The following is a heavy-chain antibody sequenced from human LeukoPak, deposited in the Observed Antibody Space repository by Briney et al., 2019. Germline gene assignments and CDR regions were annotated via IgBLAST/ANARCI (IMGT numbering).Heavy chain of an antibody. CDR2: IWYDGSNT. Sequence: GGSLRLSCAASGFTFRNHGMHWVCQAPGKGLEWVAVIWYDGSNTYYADSVEGRFTISRDNSKNTLSLQMNSLRAEDTAVYYCARDIAARRFDYWGQGTLVTVSS. J-gene: IGHJ4*02. CDR1: GFTFRNHG. CDR3: ARDIAARRFDY. D-gene: IGHD6-6*01. V-gene: IGHV3-33*01.